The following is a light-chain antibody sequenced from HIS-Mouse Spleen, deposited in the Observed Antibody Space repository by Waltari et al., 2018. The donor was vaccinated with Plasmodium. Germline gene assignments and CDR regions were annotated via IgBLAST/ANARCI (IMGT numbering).Light chain of an antibody. CDR2: DAS. CDR1: QSVSSY. J-gene: IGKJ4*01. Sequence: EIVLTQSPATLSLSPGERATLSCRASQSVSSYFAWYQQKPGQAPRLLIYDASNRATGIPARFSGCGSGTDFTLTISSLEPEDFAVYYCQQRSNWPRVLTFGGGTKVEIK. V-gene: IGKV3-11*01. CDR3: QQRSNWPRVLT.